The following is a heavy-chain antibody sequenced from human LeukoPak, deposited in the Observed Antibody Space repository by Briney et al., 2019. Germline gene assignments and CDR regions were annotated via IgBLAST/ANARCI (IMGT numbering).Heavy chain of an antibody. CDR1: GFTFSSYW. CDR3: ARDRNYVPDY. Sequence: GGSLRLSCAASGFTFSSYWMFWARQGPGKGLVWVSQIFSDGSMTNYADSVKGRFTISRDNAKNTLYLQMNSLRAEDTAVYYCARDRNYVPDYWGQGTLVTVSS. V-gene: IGHV3-74*01. D-gene: IGHD3-10*02. CDR2: IFSDGSMT. J-gene: IGHJ4*02.